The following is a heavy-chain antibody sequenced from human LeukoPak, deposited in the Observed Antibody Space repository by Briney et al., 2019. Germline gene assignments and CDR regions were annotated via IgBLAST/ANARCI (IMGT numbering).Heavy chain of an antibody. CDR3: ARGWEQWLFHNWFDP. CDR2: ISYDGSNK. CDR1: GFTFSSYA. Sequence: GGSLRLSCAAPGFTFSSYAMHWVRQAPGKGLEWVAVISYDGSNKCYADSVKGRFTISRDNSKNTLYLQMNSLRAEDTAVYYCARGWEQWLFHNWFDPWGQGTLVTVSS. D-gene: IGHD6-19*01. V-gene: IGHV3-30-3*01. J-gene: IGHJ5*02.